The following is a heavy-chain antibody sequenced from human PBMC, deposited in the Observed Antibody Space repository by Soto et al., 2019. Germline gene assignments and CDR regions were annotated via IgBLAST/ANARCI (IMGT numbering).Heavy chain of an antibody. CDR1: GYTFTSYG. V-gene: IGHV1-18*01. CDR2: ISAFNGNT. CDR3: AVRTLGRGYSGYDKKGYFDY. J-gene: IGHJ4*02. Sequence: ASVKVSCKGSGYTFTSYGIGWVRQAPGQGLEWMGWISAFNGNTNYAQKLQGRVTMTTDTSTSTAYMELRSLRSDDTAVYYCAVRTLGRGYSGYDKKGYFDYWGQGTLVTVSS. D-gene: IGHD5-12*01.